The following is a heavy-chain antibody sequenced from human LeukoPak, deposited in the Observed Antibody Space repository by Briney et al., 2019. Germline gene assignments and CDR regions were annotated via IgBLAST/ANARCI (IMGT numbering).Heavy chain of an antibody. Sequence: PSETLSLTCTVSGGSISSYYWSWLRQPPGKGLEWIGYIYYSGSTNYNPSLKSRVTISVDTSKNQFSLKLSSVTAADTAVYYCARKTYYYAFDIWGQGTMVTVSS. D-gene: IGHD3-10*01. J-gene: IGHJ3*02. CDR2: IYYSGST. CDR3: ARKTYYYAFDI. V-gene: IGHV4-59*08. CDR1: GGSISSYY.